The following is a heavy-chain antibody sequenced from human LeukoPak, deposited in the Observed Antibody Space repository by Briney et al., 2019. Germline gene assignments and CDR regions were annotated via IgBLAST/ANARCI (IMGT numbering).Heavy chain of an antibody. CDR3: VRHLSDITSCPNY. CDR1: GYTFATYW. J-gene: IGHJ4*02. Sequence: GESLKISCKGSGYTFATYWIGWVRQMPGKGLEWTGITYPGDSRTTYSPSFQGRVTISADKSISTAYLQWSSLKASDTAIYYCVRHLSDITSCPNYWGPGTLITVAS. CDR2: TYPGDSRT. D-gene: IGHD2-2*01. V-gene: IGHV5-51*01.